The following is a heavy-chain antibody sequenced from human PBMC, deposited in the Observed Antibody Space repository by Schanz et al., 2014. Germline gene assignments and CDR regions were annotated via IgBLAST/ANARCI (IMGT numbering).Heavy chain of an antibody. D-gene: IGHD3-16*01. V-gene: IGHV1-8*01. CDR2: MNSKTGNT. J-gene: IGHJ1*01. CDR1: GYTFTSYD. CDR3: TKGRTFGR. Sequence: QVQLVQSGAEVKQPGASVKVSCKASGYTFTSYDINWVRQATGQGLERMGWMNSKTGNTGYAQRFQGRVTMTRNTSITTAYLELSSLRSGDTAVYYCTKGRTFGRWGQGTLVTVSS.